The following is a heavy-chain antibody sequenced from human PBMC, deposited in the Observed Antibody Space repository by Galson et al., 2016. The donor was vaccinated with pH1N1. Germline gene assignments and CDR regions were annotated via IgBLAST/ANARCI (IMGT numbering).Heavy chain of an antibody. J-gene: IGHJ4*02. V-gene: IGHV1-18*01. CDR3: ARVRYYDSSGYYHEDY. D-gene: IGHD3-22*01. Sequence: SVKVSCKASGYTFTNYGISRVRQAPGQGLEWMGWSSAYNGNTNYAQNLQGRVTMTTDTSTSPAYMELRSLRSDDTAVYYCARVRYYDSSGYYHEDYWGQGTLVTVSS. CDR2: SSAYNGNT. CDR1: GYTFTNYG.